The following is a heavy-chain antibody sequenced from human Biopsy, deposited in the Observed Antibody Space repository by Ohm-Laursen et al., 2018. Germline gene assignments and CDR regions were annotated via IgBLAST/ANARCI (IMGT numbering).Heavy chain of an antibody. J-gene: IGHJ4*02. CDR2: IYDRGSTA. CDR3: ARGMRSSGWPYFDS. V-gene: IGHV4-61*01. Sequence: SDTLSLTCSVSGDSVSSGSFYWTWIRQPPGQGLEYIGYIYDRGSTANYNPSLESRVTMSVDMPKNQFSLKLSSVTAAVTAIYYCARGMRSSGWPYFDSWGQGTLVTVSS. CDR1: GDSVSSGSFY. D-gene: IGHD6-19*01.